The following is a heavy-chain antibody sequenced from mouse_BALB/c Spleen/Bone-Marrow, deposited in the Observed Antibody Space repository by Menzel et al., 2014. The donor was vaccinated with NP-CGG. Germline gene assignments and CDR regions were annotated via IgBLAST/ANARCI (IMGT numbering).Heavy chain of an antibody. D-gene: IGHD2-1*01. CDR3: NGNYYAMDY. CDR1: GFNIKDYY. J-gene: IGHJ4*01. Sequence: VQLQQPGAELVRSGASVKLSCTASGFNIKDYYMHWVKQRPEQGLEWIRWIDPENGDTEYAPKFQGKATMTADTSSNTAYLQLSSLTSEDTAVYYCNGNYYAMDYWGQGTSVTVST. V-gene: IGHV14-4*02. CDR2: IDPENGDT.